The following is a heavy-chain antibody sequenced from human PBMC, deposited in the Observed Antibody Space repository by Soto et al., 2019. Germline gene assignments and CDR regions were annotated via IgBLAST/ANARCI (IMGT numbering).Heavy chain of an antibody. J-gene: IGHJ6*02. CDR2: IWYDGSNK. Sequence: SGFTFSSYGMHWVRQAPGKGLEWVAVIWYDGSNKYYADSVKGRFTISRDNSKNTLYLQMNSLRAEDTAVYYCAREAGNSYYYYGMDVWGQGTTVTVSS. CDR3: AREAGNSYYYYGMDV. D-gene: IGHD6-19*01. CDR1: GFTFSSYG. V-gene: IGHV3-33*01.